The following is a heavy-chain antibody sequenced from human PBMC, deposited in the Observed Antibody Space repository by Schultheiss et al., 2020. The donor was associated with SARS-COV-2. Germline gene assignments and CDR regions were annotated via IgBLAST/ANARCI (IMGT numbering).Heavy chain of an antibody. CDR3: ARDQKIQGGYSYGKGGMDV. D-gene: IGHD5-18*01. J-gene: IGHJ6*02. V-gene: IGHV1-18*01. Sequence: ASVKVSCKASGYTFSSYGISWVRQAPGQGLEWMGWISAYNGKTNYPQKLQGRVTMTTDTSTSTVYMELSSLRSEDTAVYYCARDQKIQGGYSYGKGGMDVWGQGTTVTVSS. CDR2: ISAYNGKT. CDR1: GYTFSSYG.